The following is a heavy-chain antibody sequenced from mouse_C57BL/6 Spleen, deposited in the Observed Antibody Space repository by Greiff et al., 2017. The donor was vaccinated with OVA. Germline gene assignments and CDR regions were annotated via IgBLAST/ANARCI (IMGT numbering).Heavy chain of an antibody. CDR1: GFTFSDYG. D-gene: IGHD1-1*01. V-gene: IGHV5-17*01. Sequence: EVKVVESGGGLVKPGGSLKLSCAASGFTFSDYGMHWVRQAPEKGLEWVAYISSGSSTIYYADTVKGRFTISRDNAKNTLFLQMTSLRSEDTAMYYCARDYYGSSYEAMDYWGQGTSVTVSS. CDR2: ISSGSSTI. CDR3: ARDYYGSSYEAMDY. J-gene: IGHJ4*01.